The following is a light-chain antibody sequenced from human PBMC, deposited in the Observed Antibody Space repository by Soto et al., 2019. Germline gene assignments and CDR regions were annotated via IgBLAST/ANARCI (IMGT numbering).Light chain of an antibody. CDR3: QQYYSYPRT. CDR1: QGISSY. J-gene: IGKJ3*01. V-gene: IGKV1-8*01. CDR2: AAS. Sequence: AIRMTQSPSSFSASTGDRVTITCRASQGISSYLAWYQQKPGKAPKLLIYAASTLQSGVPSRFSGSGSGTDFTLTICCLQSEDFATYDCQQYYSYPRTFGPGTKVDIK.